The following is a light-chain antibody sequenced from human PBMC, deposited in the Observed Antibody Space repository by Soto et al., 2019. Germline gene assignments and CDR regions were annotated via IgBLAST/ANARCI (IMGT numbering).Light chain of an antibody. CDR1: SSDVGGYNY. V-gene: IGLV2-14*01. CDR3: SAYTSSSTLVYV. CDR2: DVS. J-gene: IGLJ1*01. Sequence: QSALTQPASVSGSPGQSNTISCTGTSSDVGGYNYVSWYQQHTGKAPKLMIYDVSNRPSGVSNRFSGSKSGNTASLTISGLQAEDEADYYCSAYTSSSTLVYVFGTGTKLTVL.